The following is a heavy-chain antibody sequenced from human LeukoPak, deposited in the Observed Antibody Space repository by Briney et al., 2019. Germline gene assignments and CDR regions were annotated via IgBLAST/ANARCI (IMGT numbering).Heavy chain of an antibody. CDR2: IYYSGGT. J-gene: IGHJ4*02. D-gene: IGHD3-22*01. Sequence: PSETLSLTCTVSGGSISSSSYYWGWIRQPPGKGLEWIGSIYYSGGTYYNPSLKSRVTISVDTSKNQFSLKLSSVTAADTAVYYCARLAQYYDSSGYSFSFDCWGQGTLVTVSS. V-gene: IGHV4-39*07. CDR3: ARLAQYYDSSGYSFSFDC. CDR1: GGSISSSSYY.